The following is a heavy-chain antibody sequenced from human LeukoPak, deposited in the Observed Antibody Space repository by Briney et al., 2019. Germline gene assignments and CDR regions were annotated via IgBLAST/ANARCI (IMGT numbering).Heavy chain of an antibody. D-gene: IGHD1-26*01. V-gene: IGHV3-23*01. CDR2: ISGSGGST. Sequence: GGSLRLSCAASGFTFSSYGMSWVRQAPGKGLEWVSAISGSGGSTYYADSVKGRFTISRDNAKNSLYLQMNSLRAEDTAVYYCARDRGGSGSYYINAFDIWGQGTMVTVSS. J-gene: IGHJ3*02. CDR1: GFTFSSYG. CDR3: ARDRGGSGSYYINAFDI.